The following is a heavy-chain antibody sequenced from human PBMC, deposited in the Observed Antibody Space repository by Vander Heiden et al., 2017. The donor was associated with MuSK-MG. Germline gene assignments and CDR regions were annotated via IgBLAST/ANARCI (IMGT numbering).Heavy chain of an antibody. V-gene: IGHV4-39*01. Sequence: QLQLQESGPGLVKPSETLSLTCTGPGGPISSSSYYWGWIRKPPGKGLEWIGSIYYSGSTYYNPSLKSRVTISVDTSKNQFSLKLSSVTAADTAVYYCARQAPYGDYFDYWGQGTLVTVSS. CDR1: GGPISSSSYY. CDR2: IYYSGST. CDR3: ARQAPYGDYFDY. D-gene: IGHD4-17*01. J-gene: IGHJ4*02.